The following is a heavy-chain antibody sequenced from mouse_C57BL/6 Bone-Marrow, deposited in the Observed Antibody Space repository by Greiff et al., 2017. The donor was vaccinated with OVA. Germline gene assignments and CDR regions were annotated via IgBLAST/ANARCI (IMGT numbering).Heavy chain of an antibody. J-gene: IGHJ2*01. Sequence: VKLQQPGAELVKPGASVKLSCKASGYTFTSYWMHWVKQRPAQGLAWIGMIHPNSGSTNYNEKFKSKATLTVDQSSSTASLQLSSLTSEDAAVYYCARVYGDHGRYYFDYWGQGTTLTVSS. CDR1: GYTFTSYW. D-gene: IGHD2-13*01. CDR2: IHPNSGST. V-gene: IGHV1-64*01. CDR3: ARVYGDHGRYYFDY.